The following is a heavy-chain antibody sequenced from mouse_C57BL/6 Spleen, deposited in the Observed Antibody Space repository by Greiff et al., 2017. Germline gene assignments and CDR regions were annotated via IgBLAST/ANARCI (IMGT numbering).Heavy chain of an antibody. CDR2: ISYDGSN. CDR1: GYSITSGYY. V-gene: IGHV3-6*01. Sequence: EVQRVESGPGLVKPSQSLSLTCSVTGYSITSGYYWNWVRQFPGNKLEWMGYISYDGSNNYNPSLKNRISITRDPSKNQFFLKLNSVTTEATATYYCAREDDYGSYWYFDVWGTGTTVTVSS. J-gene: IGHJ1*03. D-gene: IGHD2-4*01. CDR3: AREDDYGSYWYFDV.